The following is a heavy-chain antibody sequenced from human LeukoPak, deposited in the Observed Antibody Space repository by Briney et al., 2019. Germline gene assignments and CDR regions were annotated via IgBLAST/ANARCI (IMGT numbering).Heavy chain of an antibody. V-gene: IGHV4-61*02. D-gene: IGHD1-26*01. CDR3: ARDFSWELPFDY. CDR1: GGSISSGIYY. J-gene: IGHJ4*02. Sequence: PSQTLSLTCTVSGGSISSGIYYWSWIRQPAGKGLEWIGRIYTSGSTNYNPSLKSRVTISVDTSKNQFSLKLSSVTAADTAVYYCARDFSWELPFDYWGQGTLVTVSS. CDR2: IYTSGST.